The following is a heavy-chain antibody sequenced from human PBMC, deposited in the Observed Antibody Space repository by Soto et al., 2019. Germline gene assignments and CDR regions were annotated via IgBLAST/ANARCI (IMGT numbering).Heavy chain of an antibody. J-gene: IGHJ4*02. CDR2: IWYHGRNE. CDR1: GFTFTTYG. CDR3: AKVMIPNDDMMFHY. Sequence: GGSLRLSCAASGFTFTTYGIHWVRQAPGQGLEWVAVIWYHGRNEYYADSVKGRFTISRDNSKNTVYLQMNSLRAEDTAVYYCAKVMIPNDDMMFHYWGQGTLVTVSS. D-gene: IGHD3-9*01. V-gene: IGHV3-33*06.